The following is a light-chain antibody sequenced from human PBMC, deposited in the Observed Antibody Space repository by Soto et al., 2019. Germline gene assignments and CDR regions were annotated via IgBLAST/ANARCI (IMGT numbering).Light chain of an antibody. CDR2: DVV. CDR1: NSDVGGYNY. J-gene: IGLJ1*01. Sequence: QSVLTQPASVSGSPGQSITISCTGTNSDVGGYNYVSWYQQHPGKAPKLVIYDVVHRPSGVSNRFSGSKSGNTASLTISGLQAEDEADFYCYSYTTSSTFVFGTGTKVTVL. V-gene: IGLV2-14*03. CDR3: YSYTTSSTFV.